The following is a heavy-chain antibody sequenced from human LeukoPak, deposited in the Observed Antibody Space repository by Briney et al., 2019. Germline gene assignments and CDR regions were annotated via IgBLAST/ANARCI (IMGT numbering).Heavy chain of an antibody. V-gene: IGHV1-2*02. CDR1: GYTFTDYY. CDR2: IVTNNGGT. Sequence: GASVKVSCKASGYTFTDYYMHLVRQAPGQGLEWMGWIVTNNGGTNYAQNFKGRVTMTRDTSVSTAYVEVSDLKSDDTAVYYCARGGPHHGFDIWAQGTMVTVSS. CDR3: ARGGPHHGFDI. J-gene: IGHJ3*02.